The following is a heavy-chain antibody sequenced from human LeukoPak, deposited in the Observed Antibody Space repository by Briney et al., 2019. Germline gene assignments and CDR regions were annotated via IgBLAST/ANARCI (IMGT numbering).Heavy chain of an antibody. CDR2: ISAGSGGI. CDR3: ARGRGDSGGYSYGYGP. Sequence: QTGGSLRLSCAASGFTFGNYAMSWVRQAPGKGLGWVSAISAGSGGIYYADSVKGRFTISRDNSKNTLYLQMNSLRAEDTAVYYCARGRGDSGGYSYGYGPWGQGTLVTVSS. D-gene: IGHD5-18*01. J-gene: IGHJ5*02. CDR1: GFTFGNYA. V-gene: IGHV3-23*01.